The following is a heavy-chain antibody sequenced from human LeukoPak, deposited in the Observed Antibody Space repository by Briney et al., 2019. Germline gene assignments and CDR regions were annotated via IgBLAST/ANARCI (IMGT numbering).Heavy chain of an antibody. D-gene: IGHD1-26*01. Sequence: SGTLSLTCAVSGGSISSSNWWSWVRQPPGKGLEWIGEIYYSGNTNYNPSLKSRVTISIDKSKNQFSLKLSSVTAADTAVYYCARNPRGRGFDPWGQGTLVTVSS. J-gene: IGHJ5*02. CDR2: IYYSGNT. CDR3: ARNPRGRGFDP. CDR1: GGSISSSNW. V-gene: IGHV4-4*02.